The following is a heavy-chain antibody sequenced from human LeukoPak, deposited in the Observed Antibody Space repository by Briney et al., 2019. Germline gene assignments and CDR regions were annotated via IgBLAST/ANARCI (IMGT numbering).Heavy chain of an antibody. CDR3: VKLVVVTATYWYFDV. V-gene: IGHV3-7*01. CDR1: GFTFSHHW. CDR2: IKHDEIEN. Sequence: GGSLRLSCAASGFTFSHHWMGWVRQAPGKGLDWVANIKHDEIENYLADSVTGRFTISRDNAENSLFLQMNSLRPDDPAVYFCVKLVVVTATYWYFDVWGRGTPITVPS. D-gene: IGHD2-21*02. J-gene: IGHJ2*01.